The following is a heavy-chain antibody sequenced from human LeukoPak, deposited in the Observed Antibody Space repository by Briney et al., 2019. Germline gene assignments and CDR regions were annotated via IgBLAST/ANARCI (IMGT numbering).Heavy chain of an antibody. CDR3: AKSQCSSTSCYFDY. J-gene: IGHJ4*02. Sequence: GGSLRLSCAASGFTFDDYAMHWVRQAPGKGLEWVSGISWNSGSIGYADSVKGRFTISRDNAKNSLYLQMNSLRAEDMALYYCAKSQCSSTSCYFDYWGQGTLVTVSS. CDR2: ISWNSGSI. V-gene: IGHV3-9*03. D-gene: IGHD2-2*01. CDR1: GFTFDDYA.